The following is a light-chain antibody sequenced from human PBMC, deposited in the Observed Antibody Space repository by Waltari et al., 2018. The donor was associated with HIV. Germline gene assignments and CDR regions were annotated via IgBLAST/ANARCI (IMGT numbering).Light chain of an antibody. CDR3: CSYAGSLYV. J-gene: IGLJ1*01. CDR1: SNDVGSSTY. CDR2: DVG. V-gene: IGLV2-11*01. Sequence: QSALPQPRSVSGSPGQSVTISCTGTSNDVGSSTYVFWSQQHPGTAPNLMIYDVGKGPSGVPHRFSGAKSGNAASLTISGLQAEDEADYYCCSYAGSLYVFGTGTKVTVL.